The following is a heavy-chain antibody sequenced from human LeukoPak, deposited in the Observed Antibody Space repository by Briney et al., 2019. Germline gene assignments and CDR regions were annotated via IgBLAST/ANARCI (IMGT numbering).Heavy chain of an antibody. CDR2: ISSSSSSI. CDR3: ARVIWFGESYGMDV. V-gene: IGHV3-21*01. D-gene: IGHD3-10*01. J-gene: IGHJ6*02. Sequence: GGSLRLSCAASGFTFSVYSMNWVRQAPGKGLEWVSSISSSSSSIYFADSVRGRFTISRDNAKNSLYLQMNSLRAEDTAMYYCARVIWFGESYGMDVWGQGTTVTVSS. CDR1: GFTFSVYS.